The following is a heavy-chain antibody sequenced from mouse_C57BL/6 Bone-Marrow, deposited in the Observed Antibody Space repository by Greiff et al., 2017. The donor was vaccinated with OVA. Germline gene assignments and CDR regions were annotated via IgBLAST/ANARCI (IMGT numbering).Heavy chain of an antibody. CDR2: INPNNGGT. CDR1: GYTFTDYN. Sequence: EVQLQQSGPELVKPGASVKIPCKASGYTFTDYNMDWVKQSHGKSLEWIGDINPNNGGTIYNQKFKGKATLTVDKSSSTAYMELRSLTSEDTAVYYCAREGYSNYVGGYAMDYWGQGTSVTVSS. J-gene: IGHJ4*01. CDR3: AREGYSNYVGGYAMDY. D-gene: IGHD2-5*01. V-gene: IGHV1-18*01.